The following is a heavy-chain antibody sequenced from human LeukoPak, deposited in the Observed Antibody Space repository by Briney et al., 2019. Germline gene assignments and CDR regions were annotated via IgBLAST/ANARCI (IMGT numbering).Heavy chain of an antibody. J-gene: IGHJ4*02. V-gene: IGHV3-30-3*01. CDR1: GFTFSSYA. D-gene: IGHD6-19*01. CDR3: AREDSSGENYFDY. CDR2: ISYDGSNK. Sequence: GRSLRLSCAASGFTFSSYAMHWVRQAPGKGLEWVAVISYDGSNKYYADSVEGRFTISRDNSKNTLYLQMNSLRAEDTAVYYCAREDSSGENYFDYWGQGTLVTVSS.